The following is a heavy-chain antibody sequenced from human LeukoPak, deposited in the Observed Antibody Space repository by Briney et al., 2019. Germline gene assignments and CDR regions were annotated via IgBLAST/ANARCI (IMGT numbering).Heavy chain of an antibody. CDR3: AKSAYYDILTGGTPFDY. CDR1: GFTFRDYG. V-gene: IGHV3-30*18. Sequence: GGSLRLSCGVSGFTFRDYGMHWVRQAPGKGLDWVAIISYDGRNENYAESVKGRFTISRDNSKNTLYLQMNSLRAEDTAMYYCAKSAYYDILTGGTPFDYWGQGTLVTVSS. J-gene: IGHJ4*02. CDR2: ISYDGRNE. D-gene: IGHD3-9*01.